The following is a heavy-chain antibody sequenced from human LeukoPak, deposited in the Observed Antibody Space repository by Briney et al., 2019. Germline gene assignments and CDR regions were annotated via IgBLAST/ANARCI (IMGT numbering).Heavy chain of an antibody. V-gene: IGHV1-69*13. CDR3: AREPAVHYYDSSGPFDY. CDR2: IIPIFGAA. Sequence: ASVKVSCKASGYTFTGYYMHWVRQAPGQGLEWMGGIIPIFGAANYAQKFQGRVTITADESTSTAYMEPSSLRSEDTAVYYCAREPAVHYYDSSGPFDYWGQGTLVTVSS. J-gene: IGHJ4*02. CDR1: GYTFTGYY. D-gene: IGHD3-22*01.